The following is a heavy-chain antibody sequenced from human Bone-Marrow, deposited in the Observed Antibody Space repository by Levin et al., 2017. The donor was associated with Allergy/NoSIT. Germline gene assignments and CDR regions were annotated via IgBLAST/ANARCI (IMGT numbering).Heavy chain of an antibody. CDR2: ISGYDDDT. D-gene: IGHD2-15*01. CDR1: GYRFTNYG. V-gene: IGHV1-18*01. CDR3: ARDYSRDKRDLFDP. Sequence: GGSLRLSCKASGYRFTNYGISWVRQAPGQGLEWMGWISGYDDDTNYAQKFRDRVTMTRDTSTSTAYMEVWSLTSDDTAVYYCARDYSRDKRDLFDPWGQGTRVTVSS. J-gene: IGHJ5*02.